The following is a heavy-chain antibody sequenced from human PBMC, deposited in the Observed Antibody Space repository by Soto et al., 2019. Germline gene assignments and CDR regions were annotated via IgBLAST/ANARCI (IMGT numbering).Heavy chain of an antibody. CDR3: ARWAYYDSGGHDY. J-gene: IGHJ4*02. CDR1: GGSISSYY. Sequence: SETLSLTCTVSGGSISSYYWSWIRQPPGKGLEWIGYIYFTGSTNYNPSLKSRVTISVDTSKNQFSLKLTSVTAEDTAVYYCARWAYYDSGGHDYWGQGTLVTVSS. V-gene: IGHV4-59*12. D-gene: IGHD3-22*01. CDR2: IYFTGST.